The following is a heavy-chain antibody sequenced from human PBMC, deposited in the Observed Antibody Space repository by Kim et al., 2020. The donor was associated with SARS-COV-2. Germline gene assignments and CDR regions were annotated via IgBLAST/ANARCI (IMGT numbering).Heavy chain of an antibody. CDR2: INEDGSVF. CDR1: GFTFSNFW. Sequence: GGSLRLSCTASGFTFSNFWMKWMRQAPGKGLEWVADINEDGSVFYYVGSVEGRFTVSRDNDKNSLYLQMNSLRAEDTAVYYCARLSRGGACDDSWGQGTL. CDR3: ARLSRGGACDDS. V-gene: IGHV3-7*01. J-gene: IGHJ4*02. D-gene: IGHD3-10*01.